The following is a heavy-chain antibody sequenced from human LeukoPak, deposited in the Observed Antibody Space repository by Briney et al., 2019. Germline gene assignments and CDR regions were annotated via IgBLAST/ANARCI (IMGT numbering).Heavy chain of an antibody. Sequence: QPGGSLRLSCAASGFTFSSYSMNWVRQAPGKGLEWVSYISSSSSTIYYADSVKGRFTISRDNSKNTLFLQMDSLRAEDTAPYYCAKSVAIYFYYGLDVWGQGTTVTVSS. CDR3: AKSVAIYFYYGLDV. CDR1: GFTFSSYS. V-gene: IGHV3-48*01. CDR2: ISSSSSTI. J-gene: IGHJ6*02. D-gene: IGHD3-3*01.